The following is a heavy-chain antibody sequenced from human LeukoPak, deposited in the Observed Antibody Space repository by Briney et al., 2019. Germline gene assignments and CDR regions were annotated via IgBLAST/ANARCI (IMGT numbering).Heavy chain of an antibody. CDR1: GYTFTSYA. V-gene: IGHV1-8*02. CDR2: MNPNSGST. Sequence: ASVKVSCKASGYTFTSYAMNWVRQATGQGLEWMGWMNPNSGSTGYAQKFQGRVTMTRNTSISTAYMELSSLRSEDTAVYYCARGGSGYDYVWGSYRLLDYWGQGTLVTVSS. CDR3: ARGGSGYDYVWGSYRLLDY. D-gene: IGHD3-16*02. J-gene: IGHJ4*02.